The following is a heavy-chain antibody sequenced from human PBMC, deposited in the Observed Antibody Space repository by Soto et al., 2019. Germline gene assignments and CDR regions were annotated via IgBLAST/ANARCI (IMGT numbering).Heavy chain of an antibody. V-gene: IGHV4-39*07. J-gene: IGHJ3*02. CDR2: IQYRGST. Sequence: SETLSLTCTVSDDSITSGAYYWGLIRQPPGKGLEWIGTIQYRGSTYYNPSLKSRVTISVDTSKNQFSLKLSSVTAADTAVYYCARPHYDSSGIDAFDIWGQGTMVTVSS. D-gene: IGHD3-22*01. CDR3: ARPHYDSSGIDAFDI. CDR1: DDSITSGAYY.